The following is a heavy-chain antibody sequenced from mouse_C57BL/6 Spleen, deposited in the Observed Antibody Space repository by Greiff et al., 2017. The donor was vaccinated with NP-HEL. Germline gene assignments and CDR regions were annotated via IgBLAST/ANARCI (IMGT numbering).Heavy chain of an antibody. D-gene: IGHD1-1*01. J-gene: IGHJ2*01. V-gene: IGHV1-15*01. CDR1: GYTFTDYE. CDR3: TRRAYGSSYDY. Sequence: QVQLKQSGAELVRPGASVTLSCKASGYTFTDYEMHWVKQTPVHGLEWIGAIDPETGGTAYNQKFKGKAILTADKSSSTAYMELRSLTSEDSAVYYCTRRAYGSSYDYWGKGTTLTVSS. CDR2: IDPETGGT.